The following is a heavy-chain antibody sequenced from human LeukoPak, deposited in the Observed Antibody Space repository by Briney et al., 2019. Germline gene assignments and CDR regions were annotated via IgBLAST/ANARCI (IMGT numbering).Heavy chain of an antibody. CDR1: GFTFDDYA. J-gene: IGHJ4*02. CDR3: AKDSRSNSGSLFGRATLYYFDY. Sequence: GRSLRLSCAASGFTFDDYAMHWVRQAPGKGLEWVSGISWNRGSIGYADSVKGRFTISRDNAKNSLYLQMNSLRAEDTAVYYCAKDSRSNSGSLFGRATLYYFDYWGQGTLVTVSS. CDR2: ISWNRGSI. V-gene: IGHV3-9*01. D-gene: IGHD1-26*01.